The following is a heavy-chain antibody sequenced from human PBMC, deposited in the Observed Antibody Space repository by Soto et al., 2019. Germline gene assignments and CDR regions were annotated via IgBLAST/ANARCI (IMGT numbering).Heavy chain of an antibody. J-gene: IGHJ5*02. CDR3: ARLKWTPRYCSGGSCYSGWFDP. Sequence: QLQLQESGPGLVKPSETLSLTCTVSGGSISSSSYYWGWIRQPPGKGLEWIGSIYYSGSTYYNPSLKSRVTISVDTSKNQFSLKLSSVPAADTAVYYCARLKWTPRYCSGGSCYSGWFDPWGQGTLVTVSS. CDR2: IYYSGST. CDR1: GGSISSSSYY. D-gene: IGHD2-15*01. V-gene: IGHV4-39*01.